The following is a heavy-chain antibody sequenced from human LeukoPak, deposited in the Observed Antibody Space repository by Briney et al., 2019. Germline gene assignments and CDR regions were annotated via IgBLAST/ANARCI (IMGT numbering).Heavy chain of an antibody. CDR3: ASRLQNYYDSSGYYVDAFDI. CDR2: INANSGDT. D-gene: IGHD3-22*01. V-gene: IGHV1-2*02. J-gene: IGHJ3*02. CDR1: GYTFTGYY. Sequence: ASVKVSCKASGYTFTGYYMHWVRQAPGQGPEWMGWINANSGDTNYAQKFQGRVTMTRDTSISAVYMELSRLTSDDTAVYYCASRLQNYYDSSGYYVDAFDIWGQGTMVTVSS.